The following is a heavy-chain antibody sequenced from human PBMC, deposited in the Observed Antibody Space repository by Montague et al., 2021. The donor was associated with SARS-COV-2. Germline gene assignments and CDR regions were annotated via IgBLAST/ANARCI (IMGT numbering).Heavy chain of an antibody. CDR2: IYYCGTT. Sequence: SETLSLTRTVSGGSISSYFWSWIRQPPGKGLEWIGSIYYCGTTNYSSSLSSRVPISVDTSKNQFSLKLSPVTAAATAVYYCASVVRYYDFWSGYTVYYYYGMDVWGQGTTVTVSS. CDR3: ASVVRYYDFWSGYTVYYYYGMDV. V-gene: IGHV4-59*01. D-gene: IGHD3-3*01. CDR1: GGSISSYF. J-gene: IGHJ6*02.